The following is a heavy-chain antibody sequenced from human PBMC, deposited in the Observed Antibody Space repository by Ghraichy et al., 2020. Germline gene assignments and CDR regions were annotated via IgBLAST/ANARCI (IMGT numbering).Heavy chain of an antibody. V-gene: IGHV3-9*01. CDR1: GFIFEDHS. D-gene: IGHD3-10*01. J-gene: IGHJ4*02. CDR2: ITWHGVTT. CDR3: AKTLTLGRGILES. Sequence: SLNISCVASGFIFEDHSMHWVRQGPGKGLEWVSGITWHGVTTSYAESVKGRFTMSRDNAKNTLYLQMKSLRPEDTAVYFCAKTLTLGRGILESWGRGTTVIVSS.